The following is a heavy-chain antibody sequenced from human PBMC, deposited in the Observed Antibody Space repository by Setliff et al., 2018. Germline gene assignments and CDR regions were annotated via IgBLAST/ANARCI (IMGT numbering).Heavy chain of an antibody. J-gene: IGHJ4*02. Sequence: PGESLKISCKGSGYTFTSYWIGWVRQMPGKGLEWLGIIYPSDSHTRYSPSFQGQVTISADRSISTAYLQWSSLKASDTAMYYCARVGTAGGYYFDFWGQGALVTVSS. V-gene: IGHV5-51*01. CDR1: GYTFTSYW. CDR2: IYPSDSHT. CDR3: ARVGTAGGYYFDF. D-gene: IGHD2-15*01.